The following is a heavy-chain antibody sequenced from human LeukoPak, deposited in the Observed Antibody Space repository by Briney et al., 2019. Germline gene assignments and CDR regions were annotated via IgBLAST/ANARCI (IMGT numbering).Heavy chain of an antibody. D-gene: IGHD6-19*01. CDR1: GFTFSSYG. CDR2: IRYDGSNK. J-gene: IGHJ4*02. CDR3: ARDIGIAVAGFDY. V-gene: IGHV3-30*02. Sequence: GGSLRLSCAASGFTFSSYGMHWVRQAPGKGLEWVAFIRYDGSNKYYADSVKGRFTISRDNSKNTLYLQMNSLRAEDTAVYYCARDIGIAVAGFDYWGQGTLVTVSS.